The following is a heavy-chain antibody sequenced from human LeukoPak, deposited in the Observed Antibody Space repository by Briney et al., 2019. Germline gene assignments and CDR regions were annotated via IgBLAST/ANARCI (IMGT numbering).Heavy chain of an antibody. D-gene: IGHD3-22*01. CDR2: ISAYNGNT. CDR1: GYNFINYG. V-gene: IGHV1-18*01. Sequence: ASVKVSCKASGYNFINYGIIWVRQAPGQGLEWMGWISAYNGNTNYAQKFQGRVTMTTDTSTSTAYMELRSLRSDDTAVYYCARDQDYDTNNYSYYGGTDYWGQGTLVTVSS. CDR3: ARDQDYDTNNYSYYGGTDY. J-gene: IGHJ4*02.